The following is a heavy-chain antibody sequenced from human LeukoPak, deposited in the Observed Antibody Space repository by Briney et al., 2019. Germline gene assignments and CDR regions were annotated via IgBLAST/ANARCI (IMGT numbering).Heavy chain of an antibody. J-gene: IGHJ4*02. V-gene: IGHV4-39*01. CDR3: ARHQGFTSMVRGVIDY. CDR2: IYYSGST. CDR1: GXSISSSGYY. Sequence: PSETLSLTCTVSGXSISSSGYYWGWVRQPPGKGLEWIGSIYYSGSTYYSPSLKGRVTLSVDTSKNQLSLKLSSVTAADTAVYYCARHQGFTSMVRGVIDYWGQGTLVTVSS. D-gene: IGHD3-10*01.